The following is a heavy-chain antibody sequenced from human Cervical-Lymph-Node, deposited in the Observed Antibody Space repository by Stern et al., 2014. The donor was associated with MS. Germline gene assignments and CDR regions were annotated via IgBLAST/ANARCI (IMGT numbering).Heavy chain of an antibody. CDR1: GYSFTNYW. Sequence: EVQLVESGAEEKKPGESLTISCKTSGYSFTNYWIGWVRQTPGKGLEWMGIIYPRDSETRYNPSFQGQVTISADKSTTTAYVQWHSLQASDTAIYYCARILAATYYGVDVWGQGTTVTVSS. D-gene: IGHD2-15*01. V-gene: IGHV5-51*01. CDR2: IYPRDSET. CDR3: ARILAATYYGVDV. J-gene: IGHJ6*02.